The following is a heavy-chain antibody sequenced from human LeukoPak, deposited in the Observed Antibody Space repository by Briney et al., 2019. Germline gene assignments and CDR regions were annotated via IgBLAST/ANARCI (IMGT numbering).Heavy chain of an antibody. CDR1: GFTFSTYT. J-gene: IGHJ3*02. V-gene: IGHV3-48*02. CDR3: AFPYYYDSSAPADAFDI. Sequence: GGSLRLSCAASGFTFSTYTMNWVRQAPGKGLEWVSSISSSTRNYADSVKGRFTISRDNAKNSLYLQMNSLRDEDTAVYYCAFPYYYDSSAPADAFDIWGQGTMVTVSS. CDR2: ISSSTR. D-gene: IGHD3-22*01.